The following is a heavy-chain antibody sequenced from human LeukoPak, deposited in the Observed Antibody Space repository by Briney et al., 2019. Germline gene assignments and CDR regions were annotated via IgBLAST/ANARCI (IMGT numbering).Heavy chain of an antibody. CDR2: INHSGST. CDR3: ARGPTLFDY. Sequence: PSETLSLTCAVYGGSFSGYYWSWIRQPPGKGLEWIGEINHSGSTNYNPSLKSRVTISVDTSKNQFSLKLSSVTAADTAVYYCARGPTLFDYWGQGTLGTVSS. CDR1: GGSFSGYY. J-gene: IGHJ4*02. V-gene: IGHV4-34*01.